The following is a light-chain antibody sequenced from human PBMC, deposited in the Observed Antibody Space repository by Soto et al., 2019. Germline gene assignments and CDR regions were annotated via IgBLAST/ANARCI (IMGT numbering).Light chain of an antibody. Sequence: EIVLTQSPATLSLSPGERATLSCRASQSVSSYLAWYQQKPGQAPRLLIYDASNRATGIPARFSGSGSGTDFTLAINSLEPEDFAIYYVQQRSNWPPVTFGGGTKVEIK. V-gene: IGKV3-11*01. CDR3: QQRSNWPPVT. CDR1: QSVSSY. CDR2: DAS. J-gene: IGKJ4*01.